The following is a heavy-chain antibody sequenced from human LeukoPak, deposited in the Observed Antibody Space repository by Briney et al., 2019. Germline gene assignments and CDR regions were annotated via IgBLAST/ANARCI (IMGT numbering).Heavy chain of an antibody. J-gene: IGHJ4*02. V-gene: IGHV4-4*02. Sequence: SGTLSLTCGVSGGSITNTNYWTWVRQPPGKGLEWIGEVNLQGSTNYNPSLMGRVAISVDTSENHIPLQLTSVTAADTAVYYCAREGGPYRPLDYSGQGTLVTVSS. CDR2: VNLQGST. CDR3: AREGGPYRPLDY. CDR1: GGSITNTNY.